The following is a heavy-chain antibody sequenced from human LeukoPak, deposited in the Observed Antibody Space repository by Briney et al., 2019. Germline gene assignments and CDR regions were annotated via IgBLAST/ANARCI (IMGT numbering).Heavy chain of an antibody. CDR1: GFTFDDYA. CDR2: ISWNGGSI. J-gene: IGHJ3*02. Sequence: GGSLRLSCAASGFTFDDYAMHWVRQAPGKGLEWVSGISWNGGSIDYADSEKGRFTISRDNAKNSRYLQMDSLRAEDTALYYXXKDIXRXXAAEAAFXIWGQGTMVTVSS. D-gene: IGHD6-13*01. CDR3: XKDIXRXXAAEAAFXI. V-gene: IGHV3-9*01.